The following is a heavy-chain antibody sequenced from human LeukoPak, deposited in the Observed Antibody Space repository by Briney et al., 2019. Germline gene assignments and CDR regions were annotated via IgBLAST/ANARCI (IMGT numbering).Heavy chain of an antibody. V-gene: IGHV3-23*01. CDR1: GITLSNYG. CDR2: ISGSGGGT. CDR3: AKRGVVIRVVLVGFHKEAYYFDS. J-gene: IGHJ4*02. Sequence: GGSLRLSCAVSGITLSNYGMSWVRQAPGKGLKWVAGISGSGGGTVYADSVKGRFTISRDNPKNTLYLQMNSLRAEDTAVYFCAKRGVVIRVVLVGFHKEAYYFDSWGQGALVTVSS. D-gene: IGHD3-10*01.